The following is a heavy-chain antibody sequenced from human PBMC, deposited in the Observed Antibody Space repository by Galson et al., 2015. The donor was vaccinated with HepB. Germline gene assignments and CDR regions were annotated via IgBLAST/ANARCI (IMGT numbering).Heavy chain of an antibody. J-gene: IGHJ4*02. CDR3: ATLYYDFWRSIHANDY. Sequence: LILSCAASGFTFSTYWMSWVRQAPGEGLEGVANIKQDGREKYYVDSVKGRFTISRDNAENSMFLQMNSLRAEDTAVYYCATLYYDFWRSIHANDYWGQGTLVTVSS. CDR1: GFTFSTYW. V-gene: IGHV3-7*01. CDR2: IKQDGREK. D-gene: IGHD3-3*01.